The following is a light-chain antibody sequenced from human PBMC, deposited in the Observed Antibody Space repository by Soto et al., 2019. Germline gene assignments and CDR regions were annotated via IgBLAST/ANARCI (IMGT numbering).Light chain of an antibody. V-gene: IGKV3-20*01. J-gene: IGKJ5*01. Sequence: ERVMTQSPATLSLSPGERAALSCGAGQSVASKLAWYQQKPGQAPRLLISGASNRATGIPDRFSGSGSGTDFTLTISRLEPDDFALYFCQQYGGSPITFGLGTRLEIK. CDR1: QSVASK. CDR2: GAS. CDR3: QQYGGSPIT.